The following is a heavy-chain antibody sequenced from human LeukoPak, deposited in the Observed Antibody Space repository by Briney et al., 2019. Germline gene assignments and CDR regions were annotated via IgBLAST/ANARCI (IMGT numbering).Heavy chain of an antibody. D-gene: IGHD1-26*01. CDR2: IYYSGST. CDR3: ARAPPWDNYYMDV. V-gene: IGHV4-59*01. CDR1: GGSISSYY. J-gene: IGHJ6*03. Sequence: SETLSLTCTVSGGSISSYYWSWIRQPPGKGLEWIGYIYYSGSTHYNPSLKSRVTISVDTSKNQFSLKLSSVTAADTAVYYCARAPPWDNYYMDVWGKGTTVTVSS.